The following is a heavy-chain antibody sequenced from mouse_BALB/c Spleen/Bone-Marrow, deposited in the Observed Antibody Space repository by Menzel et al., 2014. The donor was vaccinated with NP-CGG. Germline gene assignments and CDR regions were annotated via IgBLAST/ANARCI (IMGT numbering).Heavy chain of an antibody. CDR1: GDSITSGY. CDR2: ISYSGNT. J-gene: IGHJ2*01. D-gene: IGHD2-3*01. V-gene: IGHV3-8*02. CDR3: ATYDGYGFDY. Sequence: EVKLQQSGPSLVKPSQTLSLTCSVTGDSITSGYWNWIRKFPGNKLEYMGYISYSGNTYYNPSLKSRISITRDTSKNQFYLQLNSVAAEDTATYYCATYDGYGFDYWGQGTTLTVSS.